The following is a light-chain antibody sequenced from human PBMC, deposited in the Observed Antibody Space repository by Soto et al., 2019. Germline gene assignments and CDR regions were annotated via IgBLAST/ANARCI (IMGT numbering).Light chain of an antibody. Sequence: DIQLTQSPSFLSASVGDRVTITCRASQGISSYLAWYQQKPGKAPKLLIYAASTLQSGVPSRFSASGSGTEFTLTISSLQPEVFAPYYSQHLDSYSSFGHGPRLEMK. CDR3: QHLDSYSS. V-gene: IGKV1-9*01. J-gene: IGKJ5*01. CDR2: AAS. CDR1: QGISSY.